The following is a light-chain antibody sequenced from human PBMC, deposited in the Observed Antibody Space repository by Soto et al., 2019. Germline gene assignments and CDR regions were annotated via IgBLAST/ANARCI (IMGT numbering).Light chain of an antibody. J-gene: IGLJ3*02. CDR2: SSD. Sequence: QSVLTQPPAASGTPGQRVTISCSGSTSNIGSNSVNWYQQLPGTAPKLLLYSSDRRPSGVPDRFSGSKSGTSASLAINGLQPEYEADYYCAAWADSLNGWVFGGGTKLTVL. CDR3: AAWADSLNGWV. CDR1: TSNIGSNS. V-gene: IGLV1-44*01.